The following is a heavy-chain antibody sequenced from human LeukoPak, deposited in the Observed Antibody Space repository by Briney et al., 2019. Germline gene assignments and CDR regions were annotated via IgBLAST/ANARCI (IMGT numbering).Heavy chain of an antibody. CDR1: GFTFSSYG. CDR2: IRYDGSNK. D-gene: IGHD3-9*01. V-gene: IGHV3-30*02. J-gene: IGHJ6*03. Sequence: GGSLRLSCAASGFTFSSYGMHWVRQAPGKGLEWVAFIRYDGSNKYYADSVKGRFTISRDNSKNTLYLQMNSLRAEDTAVYYCAKGKTYYDILTGYPTSLDYYYMDVWGKGTTVTISS. CDR3: AKGKTYYDILTGYPTSLDYYYMDV.